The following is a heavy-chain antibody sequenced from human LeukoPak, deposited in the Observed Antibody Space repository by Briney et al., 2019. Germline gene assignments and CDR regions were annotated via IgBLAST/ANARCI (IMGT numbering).Heavy chain of an antibody. V-gene: IGHV4-34*01. Sequence: SETLSLTCAVYGGSFSGYYWSWIRQPPGKGLEGIGEINHSGSTNYNPSLKSRGTISVDTSKNQFSLKLSSVTAADTAVYYCASFPGFDYYGMDVWGQGATVTVSS. D-gene: IGHD3-10*01. J-gene: IGHJ6*02. CDR3: ASFPGFDYYGMDV. CDR1: GGSFSGYY. CDR2: INHSGST.